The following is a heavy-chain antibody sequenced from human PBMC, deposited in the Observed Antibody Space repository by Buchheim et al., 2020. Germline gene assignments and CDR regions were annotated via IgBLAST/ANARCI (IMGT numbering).Heavy chain of an antibody. Sequence: VELVQSGTEVKKPGTSVKLSCKGSGYIFTSFTMYWVRQAPGQGLEWMGWINPGSEKTKYSQKFHDRITITRDIAADTAYMELSGLRAEDTAVYFCARGWFGDYWGQGTL. J-gene: IGHJ4*02. CDR2: INPGSEKT. CDR1: GYIFTSFT. D-gene: IGHD3-10*01. CDR3: ARGWFGDY. V-gene: IGHV1-3*01.